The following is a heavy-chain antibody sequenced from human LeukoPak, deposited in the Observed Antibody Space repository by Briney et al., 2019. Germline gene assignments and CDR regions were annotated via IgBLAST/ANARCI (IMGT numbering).Heavy chain of an antibody. D-gene: IGHD3-22*01. J-gene: IGHJ4*02. CDR1: GFTFSSYA. Sequence: GGSLRLSCAASGFTFSSYAMSWVRQAPGKGLEWVSAISGSGGSTYYADSVKGRFTISRDNSKNTLYLQMNSLRAEDTAVYYCAKAAWVFNYYDSSGYYFHWGQGTLVTVSS. CDR2: ISGSGGST. V-gene: IGHV3-23*01. CDR3: AKAAWVFNYYDSSGYYFH.